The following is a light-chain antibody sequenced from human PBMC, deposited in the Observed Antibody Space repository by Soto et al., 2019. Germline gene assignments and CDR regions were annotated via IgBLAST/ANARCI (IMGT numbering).Light chain of an antibody. Sequence: QSVLTQPPSVSGAPWQRVTISCTGSSSNIGAGHAVHWYRQFPGTPPKLLIYGDTHRPSGVPDRFAGSKSGTSASLAITGLQAEDEADYYCQSYDTGLRGWLFGGGTKLTVL. J-gene: IGLJ3*02. V-gene: IGLV1-40*01. CDR3: QSYDTGLRGWL. CDR2: GDT. CDR1: SSNIGAGHA.